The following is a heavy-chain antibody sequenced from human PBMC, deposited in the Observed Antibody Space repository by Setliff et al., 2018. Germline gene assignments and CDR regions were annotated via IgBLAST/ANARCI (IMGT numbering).Heavy chain of an antibody. CDR3: AREGVDTRSSTDYRYYMDV. CDR2: INPNSGGT. J-gene: IGHJ6*03. CDR1: GYTFTGYY. Sequence: ASVKVSCKASGYTFTGYYIHWVRQAPGQGLEYMGWINPNSGGTNYAPKFQGRVTMTRDTSISTVYMEVRSLRTEDTAVYYCAREGVDTRSSTDYRYYMDVWGKGTTVTVSS. V-gene: IGHV1-2*02. D-gene: IGHD5-18*01.